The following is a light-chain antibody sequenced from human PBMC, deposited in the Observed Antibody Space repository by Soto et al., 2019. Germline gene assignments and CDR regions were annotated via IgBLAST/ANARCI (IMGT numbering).Light chain of an antibody. J-gene: IGLJ3*02. Sequence: QSALTQPASVSGSPVQSITISCTGSSSDVGIYNFVSWYQHLPGKAPKLMIYEATKRPSGVSSRFSGSKSGNTASLTISGLQAEDEADYYCCSYAGPTTLMFGGGTKMTVL. CDR2: EAT. CDR1: SSDVGIYNF. CDR3: CSYAGPTTLM. V-gene: IGLV2-23*01.